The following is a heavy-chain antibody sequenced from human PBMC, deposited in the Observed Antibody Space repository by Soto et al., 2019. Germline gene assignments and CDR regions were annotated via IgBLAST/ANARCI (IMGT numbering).Heavy chain of an antibody. J-gene: IGHJ6*02. CDR1: GYPLTGYY. D-gene: IGHD1-7*01. Sequence: XSVKVACKASGYPLTGYYVHWVRQAPGQGLEWMGWINPNSGGTNYAQKFQGRVTMTRDTSISTAYMELSRLRSDDTAVYYCARGLRLELTPGYYYGMDVCGQRTTVTVSS. CDR2: INPNSGGT. V-gene: IGHV1-2*02. CDR3: ARGLRLELTPGYYYGMDV.